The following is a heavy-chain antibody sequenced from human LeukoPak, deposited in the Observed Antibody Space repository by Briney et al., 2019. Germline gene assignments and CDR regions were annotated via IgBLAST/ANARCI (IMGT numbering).Heavy chain of an antibody. J-gene: IGHJ4*02. D-gene: IGHD2-2*01. Sequence: ASVKVSCKASGGTFSSYTISWVRQAPGQGLEWMGRIIPILGIANYAQKFQGRVTITADKSTSTAYMELSSLRSEDTAVYYCARGRGGYCSSTSCSRGYYFDYWGQGTLVTVSS. CDR1: GGTFSSYT. CDR3: ARGRGGYCSSTSCSRGYYFDY. V-gene: IGHV1-69*02. CDR2: IIPILGIA.